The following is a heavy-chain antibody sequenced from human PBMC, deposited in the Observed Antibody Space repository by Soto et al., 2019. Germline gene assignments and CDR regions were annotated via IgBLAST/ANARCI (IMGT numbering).Heavy chain of an antibody. CDR2: IYSGGST. D-gene: IGHD5-12*01. J-gene: IGHJ3*02. Sequence: GGSLRLSCAASGFTVSSNYMSWVRQAPGKGLEWVSVIYSGGSTYYADSVKGRFTISRDNSKNTLYLQMNSLRAEDTAVYYCARDRLTPLNEAFDIWGQGTMVTVSS. V-gene: IGHV3-53*01. CDR1: GFTVSSNY. CDR3: ARDRLTPLNEAFDI.